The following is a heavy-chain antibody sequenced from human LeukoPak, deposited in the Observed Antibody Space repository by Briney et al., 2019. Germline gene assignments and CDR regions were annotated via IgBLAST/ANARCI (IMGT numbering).Heavy chain of an antibody. CDR3: ARSHHYFDSRAPPYYFDY. D-gene: IGHD3-22*01. J-gene: IGHJ4*02. CDR2: IGSGGDV. CDR1: DGSISTYY. Sequence: PSETLSLTCTVSDGSISTYYWSWIRQPAGKGLEWIGRIGSGGDVNYNPSLKSRVTITVDTSKNQFSLNLSSVTAADTAVYYCARSHHYFDSRAPPYYFDYWGQGTLVTVSS. V-gene: IGHV4-4*07.